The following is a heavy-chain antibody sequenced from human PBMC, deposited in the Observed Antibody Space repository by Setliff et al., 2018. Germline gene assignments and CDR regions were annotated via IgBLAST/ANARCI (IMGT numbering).Heavy chain of an antibody. CDR1: GGSISTYY. Sequence: SETMALTCNVSGGSISTYYWTWIRQPPGKGMEWIGYIYYRGSTNYNPSLKSRVTISVDTSKNQFSLKLTSVTAADTAVYYCARGYGSGSYYKGYSYFRDVWGKGTTVTVSS. J-gene: IGHJ6*03. CDR3: ARGYGSGSYYKGYSYFRDV. CDR2: IYYRGST. D-gene: IGHD3-10*01. V-gene: IGHV4-59*03.